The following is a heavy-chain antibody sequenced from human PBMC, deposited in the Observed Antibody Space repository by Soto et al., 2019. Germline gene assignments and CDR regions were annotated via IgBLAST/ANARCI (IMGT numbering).Heavy chain of an antibody. D-gene: IGHD1-1*01. CDR1: GFIFSNYW. Sequence: EVQLVESGGGLIPPGGSLRLSCEASGFIFSNYWMHWVRQTPGTGLVWVSRISNDGSITNYADSVKGRFTISRDNAKNTLYLQMNSLRAEDTAVHYCAKDLTWNQADYWGQGALVTVSS. V-gene: IGHV3-74*01. CDR3: AKDLTWNQADY. J-gene: IGHJ4*02. CDR2: ISNDGSIT.